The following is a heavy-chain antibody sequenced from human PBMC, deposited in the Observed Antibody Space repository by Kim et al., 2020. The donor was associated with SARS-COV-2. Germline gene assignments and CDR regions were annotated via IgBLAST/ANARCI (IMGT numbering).Heavy chain of an antibody. D-gene: IGHD6-19*01. V-gene: IGHV3-23*01. Sequence: YSGGAVKGRFTVSRDNSKNTFYLQINDLRAEDTAVYYCAKGPGDSGSDCWGQGTLVTVSS. CDR3: AKGPGDSGSDC. J-gene: IGHJ4*02.